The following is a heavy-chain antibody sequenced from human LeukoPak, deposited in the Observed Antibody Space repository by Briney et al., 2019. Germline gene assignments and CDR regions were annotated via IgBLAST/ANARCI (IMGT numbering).Heavy chain of an antibody. CDR3: ASALQTSNYYYGMDV. Sequence: SVKVSCKASGGTFSSYAISWVRQAPGQGLEWMGGIIPIFGTANYAQKFQGRVTITADKSTSTAYMELSSLGSEDTAVYYCASALQTSNYYYGMDVWGKGTTVTVSS. V-gene: IGHV1-69*06. J-gene: IGHJ6*04. CDR1: GGTFSSYA. CDR2: IIPIFGTA.